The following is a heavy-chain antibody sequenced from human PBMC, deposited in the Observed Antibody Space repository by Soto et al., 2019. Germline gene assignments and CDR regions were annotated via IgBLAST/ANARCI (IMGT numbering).Heavy chain of an antibody. J-gene: IGHJ6*02. CDR1: GFTFSSYW. Sequence: GGSLRLSCAGSGFTFSSYWMNWVRQAPGKGLEWVANIKQDGSEKSYVDSVKGRLTISRDNAKNSLYLQMNSLRVEDTAVYYCARDRGLGCSGGSCYYFYGMDVWGQGTTVTVSS. CDR2: IKQDGSEK. D-gene: IGHD2-15*01. V-gene: IGHV3-7*01. CDR3: ARDRGLGCSGGSCYYFYGMDV.